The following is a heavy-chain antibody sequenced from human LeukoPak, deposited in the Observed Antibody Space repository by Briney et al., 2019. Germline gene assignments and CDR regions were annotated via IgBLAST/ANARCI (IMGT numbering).Heavy chain of an antibody. CDR2: ISAYNGNT. CDR3: ARDGAKVGAFPDAFDI. Sequence: ASVKVSCKASGYTFTSYGISWVRQAPGQGLEWMGWISAYNGNTNYAQKLQGRVTMTTDTSTSTAYMELRSLRSDDTAVYYCARDGAKVGAFPDAFDIWGQGTMVTVSS. CDR1: GYTFTSYG. J-gene: IGHJ3*02. V-gene: IGHV1-18*01. D-gene: IGHD1-26*01.